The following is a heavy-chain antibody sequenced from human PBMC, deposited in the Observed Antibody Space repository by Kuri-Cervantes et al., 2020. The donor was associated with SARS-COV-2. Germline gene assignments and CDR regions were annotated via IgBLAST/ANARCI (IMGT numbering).Heavy chain of an antibody. V-gene: IGHV1-8*03. Sequence: ASVKVSCKASGYTFTSYDINWVRQATGQGLEWMGWMNPNSGNTGYAQKFQGRVTITRNTSISTAYMELNSLRAEDTAVYYCARGRYDFWSGFFPPTLWGQGTLVTVSS. CDR1: GYTFTSYD. CDR3: ARGRYDFWSGFFPPTL. D-gene: IGHD3-3*01. J-gene: IGHJ4*02. CDR2: MNPNSGNT.